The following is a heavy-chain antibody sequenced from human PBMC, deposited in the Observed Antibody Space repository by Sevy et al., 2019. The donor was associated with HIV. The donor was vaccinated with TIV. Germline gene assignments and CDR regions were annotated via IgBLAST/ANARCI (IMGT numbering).Heavy chain of an antibody. V-gene: IGHV3-30*18. CDR2: ISYHGRDK. J-gene: IGHJ6*02. CDR1: GISFTTSG. CDR3: AKDFTGYNGMDV. Sequence: GSLRLSCVVSGISFTTSGMHWVRQASGKGLEWVAVISYHGRDKFYAESVKGRSTISRDNSKNMLYLQINSLRAEDTAVYYCAKDFTGYNGMDVWGQGTMVTVSS. D-gene: IGHD3-9*01.